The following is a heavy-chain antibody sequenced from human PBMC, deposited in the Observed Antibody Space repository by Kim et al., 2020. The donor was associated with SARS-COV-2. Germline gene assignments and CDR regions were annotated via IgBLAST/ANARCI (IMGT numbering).Heavy chain of an antibody. D-gene: IGHD3-22*01. CDR1: GGSISSYY. V-gene: IGHV4-59*01. J-gene: IGHJ5*02. Sequence: SETLSLTCTVSGGSISSYYWSWIRQPPGKGLEWIGYIYYSGSTNYNPSLKSRVTISVDTSKNQFSLKLSSVTAADTAVYYCARDRDYYDSSGYYRWFDPW. CDR3: ARDRDYYDSSGYYRWFDP. CDR2: IYYSGST.